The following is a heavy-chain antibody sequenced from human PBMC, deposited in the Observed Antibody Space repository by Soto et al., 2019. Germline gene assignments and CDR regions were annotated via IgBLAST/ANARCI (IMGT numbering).Heavy chain of an antibody. D-gene: IGHD6-13*01. CDR2: IYYSGST. J-gene: IGHJ5*02. Sequence: SETLSLTCTVSGGSISSSSYCWGWIRQPPGKGLEWIGSIYYSGSTYYNPSLKSRVTISVDTSKNQFSLKLSSVTAADTAVYYCARQGKYSSSWYPYWFDPWGQGTLVTVSS. CDR1: GGSISSSSYC. V-gene: IGHV4-39*01. CDR3: ARQGKYSSSWYPYWFDP.